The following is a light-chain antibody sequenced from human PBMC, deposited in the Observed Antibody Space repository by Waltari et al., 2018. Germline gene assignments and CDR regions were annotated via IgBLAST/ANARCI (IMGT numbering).Light chain of an antibody. J-gene: IGLJ1*01. CDR3: VTWDDSLGGYYV. CDR2: RDS. Sequence: QSVLTQSPSASGTPGQSVAISCSGGTTHIGNNYVYWYQQLPGTAPKLPIYRDSQRPSGVPDRFSGSKSGTSASLAISGLRSEDEADYYCVTWDDSLGGYYVFGTGTKVTVL. V-gene: IGLV1-47*01. CDR1: TTHIGNNY.